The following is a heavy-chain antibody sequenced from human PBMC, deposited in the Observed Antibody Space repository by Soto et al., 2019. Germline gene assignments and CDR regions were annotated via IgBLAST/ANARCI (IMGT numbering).Heavy chain of an antibody. CDR3: ARHGSSGWLYFDT. V-gene: IGHV3-33*01. CDR1: GFAFSSYG. D-gene: IGHD6-19*01. Sequence: PGGSLRLSCAASGFAFSSYGMHWVRQAPGKGLEWVAVIWYDGSNKYYADSVKGRFTISRDNSKNTLYLQMNSLRAEDTAVYYCARHGSSGWLYFDTWGQGTLVTVSS. J-gene: IGHJ4*02. CDR2: IWYDGSNK.